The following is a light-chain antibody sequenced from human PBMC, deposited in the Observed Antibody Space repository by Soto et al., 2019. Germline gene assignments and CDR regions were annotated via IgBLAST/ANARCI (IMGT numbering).Light chain of an antibody. CDR3: EQYGSSPRT. V-gene: IGKV3-20*01. CDR1: QSVGSS. Sequence: IFLTQSTGTLSLSPGQRATLSCRASQSVGSSLAWYQQKPGQAPRLLIYGISSRATGIPDRFSGSGSGTDFTLTISRLEPEDFAVYYCEQYGSSPRTFGQGTKVDIK. CDR2: GIS. J-gene: IGKJ1*01.